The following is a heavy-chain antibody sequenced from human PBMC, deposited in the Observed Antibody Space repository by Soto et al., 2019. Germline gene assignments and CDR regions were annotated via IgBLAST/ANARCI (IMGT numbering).Heavy chain of an antibody. CDR2: ISAYNGNT. Sequence: QVQLVQSGAEVKKPGASVKVSCKASGYTFTSYGISWVRQAPGQGLEWMGWISAYNGNTNYAQKLQGRVTMTTDTATSTAYMELRSLSSDEAAVYYGARGGDLWFGELFPRYYFDYWGQGTLVTVSS. J-gene: IGHJ4*02. V-gene: IGHV1-18*01. CDR3: ARGGDLWFGELFPRYYFDY. CDR1: GYTFTSYG. D-gene: IGHD3-10*01.